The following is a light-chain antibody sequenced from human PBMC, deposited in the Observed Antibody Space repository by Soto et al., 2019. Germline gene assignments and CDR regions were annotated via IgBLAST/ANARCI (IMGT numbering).Light chain of an antibody. Sequence: DIQMTQSPSSLPASIGDRVTIISTASQNITNNLSWYQQKPRKAPNILIYHASNLANGVTSSFSGRGSGTDFSSIITSLQREDLATYYCQQYYGLPPLTFGQGTQLENK. CDR1: QNITNN. J-gene: IGKJ5*01. V-gene: IGKV1-33*01. CDR2: HAS. CDR3: QQYYGLPPLT.